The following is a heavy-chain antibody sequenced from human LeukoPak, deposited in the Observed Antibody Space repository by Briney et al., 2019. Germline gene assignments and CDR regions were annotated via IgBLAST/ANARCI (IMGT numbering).Heavy chain of an antibody. CDR3: ARVSQSAKYYFDY. J-gene: IGHJ4*02. CDR2: IYYTGST. Sequence: PSETLSLTCTVSGGSIDSYYWSWIRQPPGKGLEWIGYIYYTGSTEYHPSLKSRVTISLDTSKNQFSLKLTSVTAADTAVYYCARVSQSAKYYFDYGGRETLVSAPS. V-gene: IGHV4-59*01. CDR1: GGSIDSYY.